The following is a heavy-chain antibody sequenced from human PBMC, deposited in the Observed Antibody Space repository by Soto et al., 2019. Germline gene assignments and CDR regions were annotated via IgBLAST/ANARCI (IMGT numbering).Heavy chain of an antibody. J-gene: IGHJ6*02. D-gene: IGHD3-22*01. Sequence: SVKVSCEASGYTFTSYYMHWVRQAPVQGLEWMGIINPSGGSTSYAQKFQGRVTMTRDTSTSTVYMELSSLRSEDTAVYYCARDYQYYDSSGYPLYYYGMDVWGQGTTVTVSS. CDR1: GYTFTSYY. CDR3: ARDYQYYDSSGYPLYYYGMDV. CDR2: INPSGGST. V-gene: IGHV1-46*01.